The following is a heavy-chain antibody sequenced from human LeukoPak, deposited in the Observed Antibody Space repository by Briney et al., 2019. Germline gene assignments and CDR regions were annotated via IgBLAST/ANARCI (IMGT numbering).Heavy chain of an antibody. CDR2: IYYSENT. V-gene: IGHV4-39*01. J-gene: IGHJ4*02. CDR3: ARRGVRMGGHDY. D-gene: IGHD3-10*01. CDR1: GGSISSSSYY. Sequence: PSETLSLTCTVSGGSISSSSYYWGWIRQPPGKGLEWIGSIYYSENTYYNPSLKSRVIISVDTSKNQFTLKLSSVTAADTAVYYCARRGVRMGGHDYWGQGTLVTVSP.